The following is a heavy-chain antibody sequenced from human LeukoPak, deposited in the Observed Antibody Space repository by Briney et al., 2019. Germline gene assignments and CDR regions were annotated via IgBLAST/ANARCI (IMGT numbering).Heavy chain of an antibody. CDR1: GGSISSGDYY. J-gene: IGHJ4*02. V-gene: IGHV4-30-4*01. CDR2: IYYSGST. D-gene: IGHD5-18*01. CDR3: ARGGYSYGLDY. Sequence: SETLSLTCTVSGGSISSGDYYWSWIRQPPGKGLEWIGCIYYSGSTYYNPSLKSRVTISVDTSKNQFSLKLSSVTAADTAVYFCARGGYSYGLDYWGQGTLVTVSS.